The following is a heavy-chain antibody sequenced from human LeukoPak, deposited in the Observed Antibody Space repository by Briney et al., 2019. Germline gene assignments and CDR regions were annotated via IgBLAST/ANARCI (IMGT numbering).Heavy chain of an antibody. D-gene: IGHD1-26*01. J-gene: IGHJ4*02. CDR3: ARDRGGSGSYPFDY. V-gene: IGHV1-69*13. CDR2: IIPLFGTA. Sequence: ASVKVSCKASGGTFSNYAISWVRQAPGQGLEWMGGIIPLFGTANYAQKFQGRVTITADESTSTAYMELSSLSSEDTAVYYCARDRGGSGSYPFDYWGQGTLVTVSS. CDR1: GGTFSNYA.